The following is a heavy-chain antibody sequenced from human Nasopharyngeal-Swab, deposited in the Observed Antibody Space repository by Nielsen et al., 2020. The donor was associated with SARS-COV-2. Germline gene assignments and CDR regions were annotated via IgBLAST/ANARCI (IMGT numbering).Heavy chain of an antibody. V-gene: IGHV3-21*01. CDR3: ARDRSGFGFDF. Sequence: GESLKISCAASGFTFRFYTMHWVRQAPGKGLEWVSSVSTGGDYIHYADLVQGRFAISRDNAKDSLYLQMNSLRAEDTAIYHCARDRSGFGFDFWGQGALVTVSP. D-gene: IGHD3-3*01. J-gene: IGHJ4*02. CDR2: VSTGGDYI. CDR1: GFTFRFYT.